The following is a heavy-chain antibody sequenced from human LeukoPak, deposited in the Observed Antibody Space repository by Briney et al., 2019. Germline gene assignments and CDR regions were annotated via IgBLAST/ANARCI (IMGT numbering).Heavy chain of an antibody. CDR1: GYTFTSYG. D-gene: IGHD3-22*01. CDR2: ISAYNGNT. Sequence: ASVTVSFKASGYTFTSYGISWVRQAPGQGLEWMGWISAYNGNTNYAQKLQGRVTMTTDTSTSTAYMELRSLRSDDTAVYYCARDFTYYYDSSGYLFDYWGQGTLVTVSS. J-gene: IGHJ4*02. V-gene: IGHV1-18*01. CDR3: ARDFTYYYDSSGYLFDY.